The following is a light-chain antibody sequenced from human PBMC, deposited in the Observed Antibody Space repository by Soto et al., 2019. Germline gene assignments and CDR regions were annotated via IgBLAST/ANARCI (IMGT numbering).Light chain of an antibody. Sequence: DIVMTQSPLSLPVTPGEPASISCRSSQSLLHSNGYNFLDWYLQKPGQSPQLLIYLGSYRASGVPDRFSGSGSCTDFTLKIIRVEAEDVGVYYCMEALQTPLTFGQGTKLEIK. V-gene: IGKV2-28*01. CDR3: MEALQTPLT. J-gene: IGKJ2*01. CDR2: LGS. CDR1: QSLLHSNGYNF.